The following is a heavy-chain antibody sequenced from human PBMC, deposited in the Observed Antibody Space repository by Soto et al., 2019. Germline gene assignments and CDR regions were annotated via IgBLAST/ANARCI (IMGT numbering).Heavy chain of an antibody. J-gene: IGHJ4*02. D-gene: IGHD3-22*01. CDR2: INPNSGGT. CDR1: GYTFTGYY. CDR3: ARGPPYYYDSSGYYPIDY. Sequence: ASVKVSCKASGYTFTGYYMHWVRQAPGQGLEWMGWINPNSGGTNYAQKFQGWVTMTRDTSISTAYMELSRLRSDDTAVYYCARGPPYYYDSSGYYPIDYWGQGTLVTVSS. V-gene: IGHV1-2*04.